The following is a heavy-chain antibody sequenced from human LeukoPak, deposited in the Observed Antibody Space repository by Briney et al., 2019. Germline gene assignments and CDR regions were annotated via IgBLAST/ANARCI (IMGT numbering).Heavy chain of an antibody. V-gene: IGHV1-8*01. CDR3: AREVVGRAMDLDY. CDR1: GYTFTSYD. J-gene: IGHJ4*02. CDR2: MSPNSGNT. Sequence: ASVKVSCKASGYTFTSYDINWVRQATGQGLEWMGWMSPNSGNTGYAQKFQGRVTMTRNTSISTAYMELSSLRSEDTAVYYCAREVVGRAMDLDYWGQGTLVTVSS. D-gene: IGHD2-15*01.